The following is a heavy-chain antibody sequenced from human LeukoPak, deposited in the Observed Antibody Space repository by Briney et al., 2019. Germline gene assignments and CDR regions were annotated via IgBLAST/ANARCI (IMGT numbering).Heavy chain of an antibody. CDR1: GFTFSSYG. CDR2: ISYDGSNN. Sequence: PGRSMRLSCAASGFTFSSYGMHWVRQAPGKGLEWVAVISYDGSNNYYADSVKGRFTISRDNSKNTLYLQMNSLRAEDTAVYYCAKDEQLAFDYWGQGTLVTVSS. J-gene: IGHJ4*02. D-gene: IGHD6-6*01. V-gene: IGHV3-30*18. CDR3: AKDEQLAFDY.